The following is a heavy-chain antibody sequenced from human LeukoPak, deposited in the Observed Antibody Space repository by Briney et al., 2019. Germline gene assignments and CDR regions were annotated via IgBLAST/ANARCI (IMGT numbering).Heavy chain of an antibody. CDR1: GDSVSSNTAA. CDR3: AGDSSARPLEY. CDR2: TYYNSKWYN. V-gene: IGHV6-1*01. J-gene: IGHJ4*02. D-gene: IGHD6-6*01. Sequence: SQTLSLTCAISGDSVSSNTAAWYWIRQSPSRGLEWLGRTYYNSKWYNDYAVSVKSRITINPDTSKNQFSLHLNSVTPEDTAVYYCAGDSSARPLEYWGQGTLVTASS.